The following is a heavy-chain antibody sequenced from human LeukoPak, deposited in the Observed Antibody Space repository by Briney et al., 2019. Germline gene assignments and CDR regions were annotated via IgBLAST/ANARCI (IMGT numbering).Heavy chain of an antibody. CDR3: ASPRGGYSIVGATNDY. CDR1: GFTFSSYS. CDR2: ISSSSSTI. D-gene: IGHD1-26*01. V-gene: IGHV3-48*01. Sequence: PGGSLRLSCAASGFTFSSYSMNWVRQAPGKGLEWVSYISSSSSTIYYADSVKGRFTISRDNAKNSLYLQMNSLRAEDTAVYYCASPRGGYSIVGATNDYWGQGTLATVSS. J-gene: IGHJ4*02.